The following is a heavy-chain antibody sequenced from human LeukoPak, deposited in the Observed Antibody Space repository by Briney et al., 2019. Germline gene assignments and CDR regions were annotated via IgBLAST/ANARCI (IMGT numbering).Heavy chain of an antibody. V-gene: IGHV1-18*01. D-gene: IGHD3-22*01. CDR1: GYTFTNYG. CDR3: ARVVSGYYREWDAFDI. J-gene: IGHJ3*02. CDR2: ISAYNGHT. Sequence: AASVKVSCKASGYTFTNYGISWVRQAPGQGLDWMGWISAYNGHTNYAQKLQGRVTMTTDTSTSTVYMELRSLRSDDTAVYYCARVVSGYYREWDAFDIWGQGTMVTVSS.